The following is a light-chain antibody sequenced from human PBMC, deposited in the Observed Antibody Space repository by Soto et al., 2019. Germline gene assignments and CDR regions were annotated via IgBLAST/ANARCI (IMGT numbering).Light chain of an antibody. CDR1: SSDVGGYNY. Sequence: QSVLTQPASVSGSPGQSITISCTGTSSDVGGYNYVSWFQHHPGKAPKLIIYEVSYRPSGVSARFSGSKSGDTASLTISGLQAEDEADYYCSSFTNTITRYAFGTGTEVTVL. CDR2: EVS. V-gene: IGLV2-14*01. J-gene: IGLJ1*01. CDR3: SSFTNTITRYA.